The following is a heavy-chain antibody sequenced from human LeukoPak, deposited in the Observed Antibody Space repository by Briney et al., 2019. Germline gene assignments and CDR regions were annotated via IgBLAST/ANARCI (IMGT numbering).Heavy chain of an antibody. CDR1: GGSISSGDYY. J-gene: IGHJ2*01. CDR3: ARRRTYCGGDCYYTDWYFDL. D-gene: IGHD2-21*02. Sequence: SETLSLTCTVSGGSISSGDYYWSWIRQPPGKGLEWIGYIYYSGSTYYNPSLKSRVTISVDTSKNQFSLKLSSVTAADTAVYYCARRRTYCGGDCYYTDWYFDLWGRGTLVTVSS. CDR2: IYYSGST. V-gene: IGHV4-30-4*08.